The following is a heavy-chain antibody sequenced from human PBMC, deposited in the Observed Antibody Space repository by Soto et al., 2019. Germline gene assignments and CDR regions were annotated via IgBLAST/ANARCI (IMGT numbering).Heavy chain of an antibody. CDR1: GGTFSSYS. D-gene: IGHD6-19*01. CDR2: IIPIFGTA. V-gene: IGHV1-69*13. Sequence: GGPVKGSCKASGGTFSSYSISWVLQAPGQGLEWMGGIIPIFGTANYAQKFQGRVTITADESTSTAYMELSSLRSEDTAVYYCARAAVADYVDYWGQGTLVTVSS. J-gene: IGHJ4*02. CDR3: ARAAVADYVDY.